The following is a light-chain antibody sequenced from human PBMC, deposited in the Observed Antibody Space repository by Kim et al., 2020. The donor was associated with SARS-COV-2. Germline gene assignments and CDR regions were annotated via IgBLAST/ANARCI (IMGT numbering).Light chain of an antibody. CDR1: NLEVQS. V-gene: IGLV3-21*04. CDR2: YDS. CDR3: QVWDSDSYHWV. J-gene: IGLJ3*02. Sequence: SYELTQPPSVSVAPGKTATITCGGSNLEVQSVHWYQQKPGQAPVVVIYYDSDRPSGIPERVSGSKSENTATLTISRVEAGDEADYYCQVWDSDSYHWVFGGGTQLTVL.